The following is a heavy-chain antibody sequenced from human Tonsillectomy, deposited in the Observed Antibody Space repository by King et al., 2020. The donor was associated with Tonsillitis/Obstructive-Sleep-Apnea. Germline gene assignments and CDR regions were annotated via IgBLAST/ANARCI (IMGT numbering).Heavy chain of an antibody. CDR1: GFTFSSYG. J-gene: IGHJ6*03. CDR3: ARDAIDCSSTSCLYYYYYYYMDV. D-gene: IGHD2-2*01. Sequence: VQLVESGGGVVQPGRSLRLSCTASGFTFSSYGMHWVRQAPGKGLEWVAGIWYDGSNKYYADSVKGRFTISRDNSKNTLYLQMNSLRAEDTAVYYCARDAIDCSSTSCLYYYYYYYMDVWGKGTTVTVSS. V-gene: IGHV3-33*01. CDR2: IWYDGSNK.